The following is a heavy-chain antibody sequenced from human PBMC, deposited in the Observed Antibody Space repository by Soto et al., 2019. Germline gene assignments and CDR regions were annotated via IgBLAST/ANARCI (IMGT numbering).Heavy chain of an antibody. J-gene: IGHJ6*02. CDR1: GYTFTSYG. CDR2: ISAYNGNT. D-gene: IGHD2-15*01. CDR3: ARDLSRYCSGGSCSYAMDV. Sequence: ASVKVSCKASGYTFTSYGISWVRQAPGQGLEWMGWISAYNGNTNYAQKLQGRVTMTTDTSTSTAYMELRSLRSDDTAVYYCARDLSRYCSGGSCSYAMDVWGPGPTVTVSS. V-gene: IGHV1-18*01.